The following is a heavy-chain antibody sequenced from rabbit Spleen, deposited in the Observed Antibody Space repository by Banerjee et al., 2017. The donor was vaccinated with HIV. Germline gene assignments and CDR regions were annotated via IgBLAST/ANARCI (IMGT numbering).Heavy chain of an antibody. CDR1: GVSFNDKDV. CDR2: IEAGSSGFT. D-gene: IGHD1-1*01. Sequence: QEQLEESGGGLVKPEGSLTLTCKASGVSFNDKDVMCWVRQAPGKGLEWIACIEAGSSGFTYFASWAKGRFTISKTSSTTVTLQMTSLTAADTATYFCARDTSSSFSSYGMDLWGPGTLVTVS. CDR3: ARDTSSSFSSYGMDL. V-gene: IGHV1S45*01. J-gene: IGHJ6*01.